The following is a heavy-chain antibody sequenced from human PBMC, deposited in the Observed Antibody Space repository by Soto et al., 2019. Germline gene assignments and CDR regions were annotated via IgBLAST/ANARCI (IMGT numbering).Heavy chain of an antibody. CDR3: ATWVDYGDFEGFDF. D-gene: IGHD4-17*01. V-gene: IGHV1-2*04. CDR2: VDPNGGGS. J-gene: IGHJ4*02. CDR1: GYSFTDYK. Sequence: ASVKVSCKTSGYSFTDYKLHWVRQAPGQGLDWMGWVDPNGGGSNSAQKFQGSVTMTWDTSITTAYLDLTRLTTNDTATYFCATWVDYGDFEGFDFWGQGTLVTVSS.